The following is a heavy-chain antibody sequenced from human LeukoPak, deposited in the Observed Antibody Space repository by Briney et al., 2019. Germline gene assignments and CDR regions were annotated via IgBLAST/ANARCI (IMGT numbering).Heavy chain of an antibody. CDR2: IYYSGST. D-gene: IGHD3-3*01. CDR1: GGSISSGDYY. CDR3: AKGRRSGLKRPTSETYYYYYMDV. Sequence: SETLSLTCTVSGGSISSGDYYWSWIRQPPGKGLEWIGYIYYSGSTYYNPSLKSRVTISVDTSKNQFSLKLSSVTAADTAVYYCAKGRRSGLKRPTSETYYYYYMDVWGKGTTVTVSS. J-gene: IGHJ6*03. V-gene: IGHV4-30-4*08.